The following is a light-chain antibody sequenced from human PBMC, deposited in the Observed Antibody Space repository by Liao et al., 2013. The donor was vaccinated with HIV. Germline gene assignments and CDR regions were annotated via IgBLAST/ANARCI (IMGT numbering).Light chain of an antibody. CDR1: ALPNQY. V-gene: IGLV3-25*02. CDR2: KDS. J-gene: IGLJ2*01. CDR3: QVWDNITAI. Sequence: SYELTQPPSLSVSPGQTARITCSGDALPNQYAYWYQLRPGQAPVLVTYKDSQRPSGIPVRFSGSNSGNTATLTISGAQAVDEADYSCQVWDNITAIFGGGTKLTVL.